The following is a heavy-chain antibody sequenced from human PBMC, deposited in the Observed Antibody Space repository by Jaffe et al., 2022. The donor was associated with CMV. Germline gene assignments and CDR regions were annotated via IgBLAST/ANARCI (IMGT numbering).Heavy chain of an antibody. J-gene: IGHJ5*02. D-gene: IGHD6-19*01. V-gene: IGHV3-15*01. CDR1: GFTFSNAW. Sequence: EVQLVESGGGLVKPGGSLRLSCAASGFTFSNAWMSWVRQAPGKGLEWVGRIKSKTDGGTTDYAAPVKGRFTISRDDSKNTLYLQMNSLKTEDTAVYYCTTVGATLKSQQWLPTGSWFDPWGQGTLVTVSS. CDR3: TTVGATLKSQQWLPTGSWFDP. CDR2: IKSKTDGGTT.